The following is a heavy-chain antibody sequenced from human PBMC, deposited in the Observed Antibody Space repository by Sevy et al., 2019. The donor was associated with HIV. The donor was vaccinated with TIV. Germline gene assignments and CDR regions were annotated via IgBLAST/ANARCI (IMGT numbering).Heavy chain of an antibody. CDR3: AREGVDFWSGPVDFDYGMDV. Sequence: LSLTCAASGFTFSRYWMHWVRHAPGKGLVWVSRINTHGTNTIYADYLKGRFTISRDNAKNTVSLQMNSLRADDTGVYYCAREGVDFWSGPVDFDYGMDVWGQGTTVTVSS. V-gene: IGHV3-74*01. CDR1: GFTFSRYW. CDR2: INTHGTNT. D-gene: IGHD3-3*01. J-gene: IGHJ6*02.